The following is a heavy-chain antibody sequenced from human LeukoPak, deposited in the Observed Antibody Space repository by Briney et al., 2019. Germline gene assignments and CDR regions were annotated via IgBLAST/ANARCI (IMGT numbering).Heavy chain of an antibody. D-gene: IGHD3-22*01. J-gene: IGHJ4*02. CDR1: GFTFSSYS. Sequence: PGGSLRLSCAASGFTFSSYSMNWVRQAPGKGLEWFSSIISSSSYIYYADSVKGRFTISRDNAKNSLYLQMNSLRAEDTAVYYCAKDPKTYYYDSSGYPVYWGQGTLVTVSS. CDR3: AKDPKTYYYDSSGYPVY. V-gene: IGHV3-21*01. CDR2: IISSSSYI.